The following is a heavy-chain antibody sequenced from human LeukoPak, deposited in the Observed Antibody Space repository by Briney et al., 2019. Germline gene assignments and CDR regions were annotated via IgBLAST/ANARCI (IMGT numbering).Heavy chain of an antibody. CDR1: GFSISTYW. J-gene: IGHJ6*03. V-gene: IGHV3-74*01. Sequence: GGSLRLSCAASGFSISTYWIHWVRQAPGKGLVWVSRINSDGSSTSYADSVKGRFTISRDNAKNTLYLQMNSLRAEDTAVYYCARGTWATLYYYYMDVWGKGTTVTVSS. CDR2: INSDGSST. D-gene: IGHD5-24*01. CDR3: ARGTWATLYYYYMDV.